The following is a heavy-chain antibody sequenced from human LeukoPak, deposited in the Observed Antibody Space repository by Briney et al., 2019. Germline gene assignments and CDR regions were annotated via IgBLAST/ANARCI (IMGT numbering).Heavy chain of an antibody. V-gene: IGHV3-43D*03. D-gene: IGHD6-6*01. CDR3: AKGTHSSSSGYFDY. Sequence: PGGSLRLSCAASGFTFDDYAMHWVRQAPGKGLEWVSLISWDGGSTYYADSVKGRFTISRDNSKNSLYLQMNSLRAEDTALYYCAKGTHSSSSGYFDYWGQGTLVTVSS. CDR2: ISWDGGST. J-gene: IGHJ4*02. CDR1: GFTFDDYA.